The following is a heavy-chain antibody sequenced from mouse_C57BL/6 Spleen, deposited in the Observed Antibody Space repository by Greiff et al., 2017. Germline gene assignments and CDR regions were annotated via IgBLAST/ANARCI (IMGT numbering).Heavy chain of an antibody. CDR2: IDPSASET. CDR3: ARSESKGWFAY. J-gene: IGHJ3*01. CDR1: GYTFTSYW. V-gene: IGHV1-52*01. Sequence: QVHVKQPGAELVRPGSSVKLSCKASGYTFTSYWMHWVKQRPIQGLEWIGNIDPSASETHYNQKFKDKATLTVDKSSSTADMQLSCLTSEDSVVYYCARSESKGWFAYWGQGTLVTVSA.